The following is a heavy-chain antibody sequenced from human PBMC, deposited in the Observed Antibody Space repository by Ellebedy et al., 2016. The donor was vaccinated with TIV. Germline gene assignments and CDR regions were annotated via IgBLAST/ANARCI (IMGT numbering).Heavy chain of an antibody. D-gene: IGHD1-7*01. Sequence: GGSLRLSXTASGFTFGDYAMSWFRQAPGKGLEWVGFIRSKAYGGTTEYAASVKGRFTISRDDSKSIAYLQMNSLKTEDTAVYYCTRQGITGTTPPFDYWGQGTLVTVSS. CDR3: TRQGITGTTPPFDY. J-gene: IGHJ4*02. V-gene: IGHV3-49*03. CDR2: IRSKAYGGTT. CDR1: GFTFGDYA.